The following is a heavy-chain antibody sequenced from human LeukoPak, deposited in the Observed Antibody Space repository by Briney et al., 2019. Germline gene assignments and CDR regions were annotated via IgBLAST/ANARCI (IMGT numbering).Heavy chain of an antibody. CDR2: ISWNSGSI. V-gene: IGHV3-9*01. CDR3: ARDGSRGGAPWYYFDY. J-gene: IGHJ4*02. CDR1: GFTFDDYA. Sequence: GGSLRLSCAASGFTFDDYAMHWVRQAPGKGLEWVSGISWNSGSIGYVDSVKGRFTISRDNAKNSLYLQMNSLRAEDTAVYYCARDGSRGGAPWYYFDYWGQGNLVTVSS. D-gene: IGHD1-26*01.